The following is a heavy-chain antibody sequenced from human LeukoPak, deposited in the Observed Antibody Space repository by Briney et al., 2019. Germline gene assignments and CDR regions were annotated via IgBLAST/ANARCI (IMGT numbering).Heavy chain of an antibody. V-gene: IGHV4-39*07. Sequence: SETLSLTCTVSGGSISSSSYYWGWIRQPPGKGLEWIGSIYYSGSTYYNPSLKSRVTISVDTSKNQFSLKLSSVTAADTAVYYCARGVPISPADFDYWGQGTLVTVSS. CDR2: IYYSGST. D-gene: IGHD2-2*01. J-gene: IGHJ4*02. CDR1: GGSISSSSYY. CDR3: ARGVPISPADFDY.